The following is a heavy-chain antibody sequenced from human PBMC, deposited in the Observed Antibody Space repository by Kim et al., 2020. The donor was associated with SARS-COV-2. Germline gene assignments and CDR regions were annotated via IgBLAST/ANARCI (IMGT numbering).Heavy chain of an antibody. CDR2: ISYDGSNK. CDR3: ASKGSSSWYGFEY. J-gene: IGHJ4*02. V-gene: IGHV3-30*03. CDR1: GFTFSSYG. D-gene: IGHD6-13*01. Sequence: GGSLRLSCAASGFTFSSYGMHWVRQAPGKGLEWVAVISYDGSNKYYADSVKGRFTISRDNSKNTLYLQMNSLRAEETAMYYCASKGSSSWYGFEYWGQRTLVPVSS.